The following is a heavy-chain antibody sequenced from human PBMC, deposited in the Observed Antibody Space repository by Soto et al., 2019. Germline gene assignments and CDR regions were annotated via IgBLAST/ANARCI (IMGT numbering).Heavy chain of an antibody. CDR3: VRGGFAYGYLDY. CDR1: GYTFSSYG. V-gene: IGHV1-18*01. J-gene: IGHJ4*02. CDR2: ISTYNVDT. D-gene: IGHD5-18*01. Sequence: ASVKVSCKTSGYTFSSYGIVWVRQAPGQGLEWMGWISTYNVDTKYAGKFQGRLTMSSDTSTTTAFMELRRLRSDDTAVYYCVRGGFAYGYLDYWGQGTLVTVSS.